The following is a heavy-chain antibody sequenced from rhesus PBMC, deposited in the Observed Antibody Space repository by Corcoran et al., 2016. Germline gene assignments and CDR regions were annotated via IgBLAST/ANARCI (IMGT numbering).Heavy chain of an antibody. CDR1: GYTFTDYY. Sequence: QVQLVQSGAEVKKPGSSVKVSCKASGYTFTDYYMQWVRQAPRQRLEWMGWINPYNGNTNYAQKFQGRVTMTRDTSTSTAYMELSSVRSEDTAVYYCARDRGIAAGYAFDFWGQGLRFTVSS. V-gene: IGHV1S2*01. J-gene: IGHJ3*01. CDR2: INPYNGNT. D-gene: IGHD6-13*01. CDR3: ARDRGIAAGYAFDF.